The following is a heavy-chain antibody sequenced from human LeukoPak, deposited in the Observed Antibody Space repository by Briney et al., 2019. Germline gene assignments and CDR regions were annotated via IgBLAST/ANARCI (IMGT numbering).Heavy chain of an antibody. CDR3: ARAGYSSGWYYFDY. V-gene: IGHV1-2*02. Sequence: ASVKVSCKASGYTFTDYYMNWVRQAPGQGLEWMGWINPNSGDTNYAQKFQGRVTMTRDTSISTAYMELSTLRSDDTAVYYCARAGYSSGWYYFDYWGQGTLLTVSS. CDR1: GYTFTDYY. CDR2: INPNSGDT. J-gene: IGHJ4*02. D-gene: IGHD6-19*01.